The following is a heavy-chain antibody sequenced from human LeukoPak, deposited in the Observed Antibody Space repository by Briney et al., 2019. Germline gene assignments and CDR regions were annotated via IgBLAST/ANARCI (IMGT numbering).Heavy chain of an antibody. CDR3: ARDGGNSGYYYYGMDV. CDR1: AFTVSDYY. Sequence: PGGSLSLSCAASAFTVSDYYMSWIRQAPGKGRGWVSYISSSGSTIYYADSVKGRFTISRDNAKNSLYLQMNSLRAEDTAVYYCARDGGNSGYYYYGMDVWGQGTTVTVSS. V-gene: IGHV3-11*01. CDR2: ISSSGSTI. D-gene: IGHD4-23*01. J-gene: IGHJ6*02.